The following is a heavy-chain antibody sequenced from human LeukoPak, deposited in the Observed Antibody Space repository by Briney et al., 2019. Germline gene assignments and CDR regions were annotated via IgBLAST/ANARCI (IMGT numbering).Heavy chain of an antibody. CDR2: ISSSGSTI. CDR3: ASGGNGYNWEFDY. CDR1: GFTFSSYE. J-gene: IGHJ4*02. D-gene: IGHD5-24*01. V-gene: IGHV3-48*03. Sequence: GGSLRLSCAASGFTFSSYEMNWVRQAPGKGLEWVSYISSSGSTIYYADSVKGRFTISRDNAKNSLYLQMNSLRAEDTAVYYSASGGNGYNWEFDYWGQGTLVTVSS.